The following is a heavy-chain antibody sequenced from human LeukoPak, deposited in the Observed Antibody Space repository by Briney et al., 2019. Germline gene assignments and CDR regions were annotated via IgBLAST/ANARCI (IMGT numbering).Heavy chain of an antibody. CDR3: ARQSGYSSGWPFDY. V-gene: IGHV4-38-2*01. CDR1: GYSISSGYY. Sequence: SETLSHTCAVSGYSISSGYYWGWIRQPPGKGLEWIGSIYHSGSTYYNPSLKSRVTISVDTSKNQFSLKLSSVTAADTAVYYCARQSGYSSGWPFDYWGQGTLVTVSS. J-gene: IGHJ4*02. CDR2: IYHSGST. D-gene: IGHD6-19*01.